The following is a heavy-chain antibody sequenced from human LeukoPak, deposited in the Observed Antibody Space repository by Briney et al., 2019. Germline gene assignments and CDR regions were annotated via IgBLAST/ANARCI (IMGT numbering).Heavy chain of an antibody. CDR3: ARVVNTMVRGYWYFDL. V-gene: IGHV4-30-4*08. D-gene: IGHD3-10*01. CDR1: GGSISSGDYY. Sequence: PSQTLSLTXTVSGGSISSGDYYWSWIRQPPGKGLEWIGYIYYSGSAYYNPSLKSRVTISVDTSKNQFSLKLSSVTAADTAVYYCARVVNTMVRGYWYFDLWGRGTLVTVSS. J-gene: IGHJ2*01. CDR2: IYYSGSA.